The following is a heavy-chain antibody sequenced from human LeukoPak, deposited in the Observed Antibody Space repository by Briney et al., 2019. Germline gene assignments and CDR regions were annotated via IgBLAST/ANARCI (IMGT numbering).Heavy chain of an antibody. J-gene: IGHJ4*02. CDR3: ARDVSPWGYFDY. CDR1: GGSISSYY. CDR2: IYYSGST. D-gene: IGHD7-27*01. V-gene: IGHV4-59*01. Sequence: SETLSLTCTVSGGSISSYYWSWIRQPPGKGLEWIGYIYYSGSTNYNPSLKSRVSISVDTSKKQFSLKLSSVTAADTAMYYCARDVSPWGYFDYWGQGILVIVSS.